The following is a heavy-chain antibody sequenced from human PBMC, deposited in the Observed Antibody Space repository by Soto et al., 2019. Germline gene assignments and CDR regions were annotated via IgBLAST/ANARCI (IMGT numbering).Heavy chain of an antibody. CDR1: GFTFISYA. J-gene: IGHJ6*02. CDR2: ISGSGGST. V-gene: IGHV3-23*01. CDR3: AKDYYYYYYGMDV. Sequence: PGWSLRLSCASSGFTFISYAMSWVRQAPGKGLEWVSAISGSGGSTYYADSVKGRFTISRDNSKNTLYLQMNSLRAEDTAVYYCAKDYYYYYYGMDVWGQGTTVTVSS.